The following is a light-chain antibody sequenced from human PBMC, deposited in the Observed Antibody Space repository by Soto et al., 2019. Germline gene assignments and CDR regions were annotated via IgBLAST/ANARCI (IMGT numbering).Light chain of an antibody. CDR1: QSISNS. Sequence: DIQMTQSPSSLSASVGDRVTITCRASQSISNSLNWYQQKPGKAPDLLIYAASNLQSGVPSRFTGSGSGTDFTLTIRSLQPEDFTPYYCQQSYSSPQMYTFGQGTKLEIK. J-gene: IGKJ2*01. CDR2: AAS. CDR3: QQSYSSPQMYT. V-gene: IGKV1-39*01.